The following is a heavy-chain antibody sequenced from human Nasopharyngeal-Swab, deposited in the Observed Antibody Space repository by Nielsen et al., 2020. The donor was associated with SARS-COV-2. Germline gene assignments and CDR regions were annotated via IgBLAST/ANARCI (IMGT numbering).Heavy chain of an antibody. CDR3: AKDRNSAYYYYYMDV. CDR2: VSGRDST. J-gene: IGHJ6*03. D-gene: IGHD1-26*01. Sequence: WIRQPPGKGLEWGSSVSGRDSTYYADSVKGRFTISRDISKNTLYLQMNSLRAEDTAVYYCAKDRNSAYYYYYMDVWGKGTTVTVSS. V-gene: IGHV3-23*01.